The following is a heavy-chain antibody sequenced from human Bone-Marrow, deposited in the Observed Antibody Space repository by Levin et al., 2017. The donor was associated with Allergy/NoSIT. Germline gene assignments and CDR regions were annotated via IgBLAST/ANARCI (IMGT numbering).Heavy chain of an antibody. J-gene: IGHJ6*03. Sequence: SLLLSFSSSLPLFLSSSLNWVRQAPGKGLQWVSGMSGSGGATYYADSVKGRFTISLDYSKSTVFLQMNSLRADDTAVYYCAKAGTTVMVSYYYMDVWGTGTTVTVSS. CDR1: LPLFLSSS. CDR3: AKAGTTVMVSYYYMDV. D-gene: IGHD4-17*01. V-gene: IGHV3-23*01. CDR2: MSGSGGAT.